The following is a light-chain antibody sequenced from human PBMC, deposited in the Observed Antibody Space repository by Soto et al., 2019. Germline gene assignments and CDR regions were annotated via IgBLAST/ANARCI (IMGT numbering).Light chain of an antibody. V-gene: IGLV2-14*01. Sequence: QSALTQPASVSASPGQSITISCTGTSSDIGGYNFVSWYQQHPGKAPKLMIYEVNKRPSGVSNRFSGSKSGNTASLTISGLQAEDEADYYCSSYTSSGTNVFGTGTKLTVL. J-gene: IGLJ1*01. CDR1: SSDIGGYNF. CDR2: EVN. CDR3: SSYTSSGTNV.